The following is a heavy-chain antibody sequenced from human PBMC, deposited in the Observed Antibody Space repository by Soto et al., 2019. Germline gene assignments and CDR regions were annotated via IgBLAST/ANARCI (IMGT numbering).Heavy chain of an antibody. Sequence: QVQLQESGPGLVKPSQTLSLTCTVSGGSISSGGYYWSWIRQNPGKGLEWIGYIYYSGTTNYNPSLKSRITISVDTSKNQFSLKLNSMTAADTAVYYCARDGSATDAFDIWGQGTMVTVSS. CDR1: GGSISSGGYY. CDR3: ARDGSATDAFDI. D-gene: IGHD5-12*01. V-gene: IGHV4-31*03. CDR2: IYYSGTT. J-gene: IGHJ3*02.